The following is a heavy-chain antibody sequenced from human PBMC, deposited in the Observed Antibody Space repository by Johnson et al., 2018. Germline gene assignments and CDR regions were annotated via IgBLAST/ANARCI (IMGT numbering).Heavy chain of an antibody. Sequence: VESGRSLRLSCAGSGINFDDYAMHWVRQTPGKGLEWVSGISWNSDSIAYADSVKGRITISRDNAKNSLYLQMDSLRAEDTALYYCAKKLGETLGSAYGMDVWGRGTTVTVSS. CDR1: GINFDDYA. CDR2: ISWNSDSI. V-gene: IGHV3-9*01. D-gene: IGHD7-27*01. J-gene: IGHJ6*02. CDR3: AKKLGETLGSAYGMDV.